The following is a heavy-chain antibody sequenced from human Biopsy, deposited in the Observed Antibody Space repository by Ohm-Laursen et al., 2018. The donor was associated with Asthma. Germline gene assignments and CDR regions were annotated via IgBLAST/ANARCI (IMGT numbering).Heavy chain of an antibody. J-gene: IGHJ3*01. CDR1: GYTFINYA. Sequence: SVKVSCKASGYTFINYAIHWVRQAPGQRLEWMGWINAGNGNTKYSQKFQGRVTITRDTSASTAYMELSSLRSEDTAMYYCARTYYDFLTGQVNDAFALRGQGTMVTVSS. CDR3: ARTYYDFLTGQVNDAFAL. V-gene: IGHV1-3*01. CDR2: INAGNGNT. D-gene: IGHD3-9*01.